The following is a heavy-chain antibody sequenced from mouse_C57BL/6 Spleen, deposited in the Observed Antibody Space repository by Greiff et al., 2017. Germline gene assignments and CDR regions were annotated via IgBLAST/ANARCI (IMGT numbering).Heavy chain of an antibody. CDR1: GYTFTSYW. CDR2: IDPSDSET. CDR3: ARDYGSSYRCAY. J-gene: IGHJ3*01. D-gene: IGHD1-1*01. V-gene: IGHV1-52*01. Sequence: QVQLQQPGAELVRPGSSVKLSCKASGYTFTSYWMHWVKQRPIQGLEWIGNIDPSDSETHYNQKFKDKATLTVDKSSSTAYMQLSSLTSEDSAVYYCARDYGSSYRCAYWGQGTLVTVSA.